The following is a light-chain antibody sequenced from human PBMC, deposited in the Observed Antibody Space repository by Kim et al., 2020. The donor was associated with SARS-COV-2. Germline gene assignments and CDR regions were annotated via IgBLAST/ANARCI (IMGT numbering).Light chain of an antibody. CDR3: QQYYNTPLT. Sequence: ATINCKSSQSVLYSSNNKNHLTWYQQKPGQPPKLLIYWASTRESGVPDRFSGSGSGTDFTLTISSLQAEDVAVYYCQQYYNTPLTFGGGTKVDIK. CDR2: WAS. V-gene: IGKV4-1*01. J-gene: IGKJ4*01. CDR1: QSVLYSSNNKNH.